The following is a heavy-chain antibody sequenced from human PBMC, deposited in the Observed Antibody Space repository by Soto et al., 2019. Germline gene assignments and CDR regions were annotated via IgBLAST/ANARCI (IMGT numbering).Heavy chain of an antibody. CDR1: GFTFRSYV. V-gene: IGHV3-33*05. J-gene: IGHJ1*01. CDR2: TSYDGSNK. Sequence: QVQLVESGGGVVQPGTSRRLSCVGSGFTFRSYVIHWVRQAPGKGLEWVALTSYDGSNKDYGDSVKGRFTISRDNSNNTGDLQTDRLRREDTALYYCARLGTTGGLDVWGQGTLVSVSS. CDR3: ARLGTTGGLDV. D-gene: IGHD3-16*01.